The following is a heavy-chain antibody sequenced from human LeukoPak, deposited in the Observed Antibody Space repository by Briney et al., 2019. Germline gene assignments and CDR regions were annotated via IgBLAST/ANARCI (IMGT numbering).Heavy chain of an antibody. D-gene: IGHD2-15*01. J-gene: IGHJ6*02. Sequence: GSLRLSCAASEFTVNSNYMSWVRQAPGKGLEWVSAIDGSGGTTFYADSVKGRVTISRVQSTNTVYLQMNSLRADDTAVYYCARHLGPGWHAMDVWGQGTTVTVSS. CDR3: ARHLGPGWHAMDV. V-gene: IGHV3-53*01. CDR2: IDGSGGTT. CDR1: EFTVNSNY.